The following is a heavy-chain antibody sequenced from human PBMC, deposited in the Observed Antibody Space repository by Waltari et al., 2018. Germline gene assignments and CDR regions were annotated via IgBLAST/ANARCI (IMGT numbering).Heavy chain of an antibody. J-gene: IGHJ5*02. V-gene: IGHV3-7*01. D-gene: IGHD3-10*01. Sequence: DVQLLESGGALVQPGGSLRLPCTASGFACRHHWMGWVRQTPGKGLEYVATISPDGSGKKYVDSVKGRFTVSRDNAQNSFFLQMNSLRAEDTAVYYCGRFGSPGSFDSWGQGTLVTVSS. CDR1: GFACRHHW. CDR2: ISPDGSGK. CDR3: GRFGSPGSFDS.